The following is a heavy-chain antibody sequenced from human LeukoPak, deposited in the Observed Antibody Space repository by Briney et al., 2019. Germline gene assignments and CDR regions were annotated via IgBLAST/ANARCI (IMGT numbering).Heavy chain of an antibody. Sequence: GRSLRLSCAASGFTFSSYGMHWVRQAPGKGLEWVAVIWYDGSNKYYADSVKGRFTISRDNSKNTLYLQMNSLRAEDTAVYYCAGDSWMGATVYYYYGMDVWGQGTTVTVSS. CDR1: GFTFSSYG. D-gene: IGHD1-26*01. J-gene: IGHJ6*02. V-gene: IGHV3-33*01. CDR2: IWYDGSNK. CDR3: AGDSWMGATVYYYYGMDV.